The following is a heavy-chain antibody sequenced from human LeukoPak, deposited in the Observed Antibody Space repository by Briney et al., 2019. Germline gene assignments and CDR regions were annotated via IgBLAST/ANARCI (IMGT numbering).Heavy chain of an antibody. CDR1: GFTFSDYY. CDR2: ISSGSSYT. Sequence: GALSLSCAASGFTFSDYYMAWIRQAPGKGLEWVSYISSGSSYTNYADSVKGRFTISRDNAKNSLYLQMNSLRAEDAAVYYCARELRDSSGWLFDYWGQGTLVTVSS. CDR3: ARELRDSSGWLFDY. V-gene: IGHV3-11*05. D-gene: IGHD6-19*01. J-gene: IGHJ4*02.